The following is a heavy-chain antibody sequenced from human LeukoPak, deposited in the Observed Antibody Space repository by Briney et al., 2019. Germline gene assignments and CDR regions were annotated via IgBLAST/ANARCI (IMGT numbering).Heavy chain of an antibody. CDR1: GYTLSNNG. CDR2: IAADNRKT. CDR3: ARGLSRPVRGVIEGGWFDP. Sequence: GASVKVSCKASGYTLSNNGITWVRQAPGQGLEWMGWIAADNRKTYYAQNLQDRVTVTTDSSTNTAYMDLRSLRSDDTAVYYCARGLSRPVRGVIEGGWFDPWGQGTLVTVSS. D-gene: IGHD3-10*01. V-gene: IGHV1-18*01. J-gene: IGHJ5*01.